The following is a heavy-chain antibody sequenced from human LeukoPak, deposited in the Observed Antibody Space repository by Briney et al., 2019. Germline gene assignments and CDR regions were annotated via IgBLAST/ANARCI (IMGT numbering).Heavy chain of an antibody. J-gene: IGHJ1*01. CDR2: ISAYNGNT. Sequence: GASVKVSCKASGYTFTSYDISWVRQAPGQGLEWMGWISAYNGNTNYAQKLQGRVTLTTDTSTSTAYMDLRSLRSDDTAVYYCASGYYDSSGYFRQHWGQGTLVTVSS. CDR3: ASGYYDSSGYFRQH. D-gene: IGHD3-22*01. V-gene: IGHV1-18*01. CDR1: GYTFTSYD.